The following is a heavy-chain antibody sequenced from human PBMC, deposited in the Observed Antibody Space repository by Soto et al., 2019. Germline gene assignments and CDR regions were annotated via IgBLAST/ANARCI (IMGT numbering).Heavy chain of an antibody. CDR3: ARDASELRYFDWLSGYAFEI. Sequence: SVKVSCKASGGTFSSYAISWVRQAPGQGLEWMGGIIPIFGTANYAQKFQGRVTITADESTSTAYMELSSLRSEDTAVYYCARDASELRYFDWLSGYAFEIWGQGTMVTVSS. CDR2: IIPIFGTA. D-gene: IGHD3-9*01. V-gene: IGHV1-69*13. J-gene: IGHJ3*02. CDR1: GGTFSSYA.